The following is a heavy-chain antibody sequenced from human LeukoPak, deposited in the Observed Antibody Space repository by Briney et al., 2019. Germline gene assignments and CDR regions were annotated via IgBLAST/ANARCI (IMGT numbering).Heavy chain of an antibody. CDR1: GFTFSTYG. J-gene: IGHJ6*03. Sequence: PGGSLRLSCAASGFTFSTYGMSWVRQAPGKGLEWVSAIGGSGGGTYYADSVKGRFTISRDNSKNTLYLQMNSLRAEDTAVYYCANRGSGWYEDYYYYMDVWGKGTTVTISS. V-gene: IGHV3-23*01. CDR2: IGGSGGGT. CDR3: ANRGSGWYEDYYYYMDV. D-gene: IGHD6-19*01.